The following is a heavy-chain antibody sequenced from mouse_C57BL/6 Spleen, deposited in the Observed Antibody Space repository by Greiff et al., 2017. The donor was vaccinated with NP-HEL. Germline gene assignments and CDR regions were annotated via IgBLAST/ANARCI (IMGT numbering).Heavy chain of an antibody. CDR3: ARWGRYGNSPGLAY. CDR2: INPNNGGT. Sequence: VQLQQSGPELVKPGASVKISCKASGYTFTDYYMNWVKQSHGKSLEWIGDINPNNGGTSYNQKFKGKATLTVDKSSSTAYMELRSLTSEDSAVYYCARWGRYGNSPGLAYWGQGTLVTVSA. V-gene: IGHV1-26*01. CDR1: GYTFTDYY. J-gene: IGHJ3*01. D-gene: IGHD2-1*01.